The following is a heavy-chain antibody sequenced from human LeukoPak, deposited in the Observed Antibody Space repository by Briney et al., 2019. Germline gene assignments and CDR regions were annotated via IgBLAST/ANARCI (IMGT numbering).Heavy chain of an antibody. Sequence: PSETLSPTCTVSGGSISSYYWSWIRQPPGKGLEWIGYIYYSGSTNYNPSLKSRVTISVDTSKNQFSLKLSSVTAADTAVYYCASWGDYGGSFDYWGQGTLVTVSS. V-gene: IGHV4-59*08. D-gene: IGHD4-23*01. CDR3: ASWGDYGGSFDY. J-gene: IGHJ4*02. CDR2: IYYSGST. CDR1: GGSISSYY.